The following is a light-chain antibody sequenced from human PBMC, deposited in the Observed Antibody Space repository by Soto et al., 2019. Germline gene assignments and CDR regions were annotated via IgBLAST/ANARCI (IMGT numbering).Light chain of an antibody. V-gene: IGKV3-20*01. CDR1: QSVSSSY. Sequence: EIVLTQSPGTLSLSPGEIATLSCSASQSVSSSYLAWYQQKPGQAPRLLIYGASSRATGIPDRFSGSGSGTDFTLTISRLEPEDFAVYYCQQFATSPLTFGGGTKVDIK. J-gene: IGKJ4*01. CDR3: QQFATSPLT. CDR2: GAS.